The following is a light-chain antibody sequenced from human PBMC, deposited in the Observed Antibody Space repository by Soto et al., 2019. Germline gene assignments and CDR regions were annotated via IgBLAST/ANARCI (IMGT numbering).Light chain of an antibody. Sequence: QSVLTQPTSVSGSPGQSITISCTGTSSDLGSYDFVSWFQQHPGKAPKLMIYEVTNRPSGVSYRFSGSKSGNTASLTISGLQAEDAADYYCSSFTTTNTWVFGGGTKLTVL. CDR3: SSFTTTNTWV. CDR1: SSDLGSYDF. V-gene: IGLV2-14*01. J-gene: IGLJ3*02. CDR2: EVT.